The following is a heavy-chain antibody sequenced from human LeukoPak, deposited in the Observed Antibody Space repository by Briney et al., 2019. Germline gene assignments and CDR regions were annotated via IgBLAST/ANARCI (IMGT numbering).Heavy chain of an antibody. CDR2: IYHSGST. CDR3: ARRDSYSSGYYYFDY. J-gene: IGHJ4*02. D-gene: IGHD3-22*01. V-gene: IGHV4-39*01. CDR1: GGSISSSSYY. Sequence: PSETLSLTCIVSGGSISSSSYYWGWIRQPPRKGLEWIGSIYHSGSTYYNPSLKSRVTISVDTSKNQFSLKLSSVTAADTAVYYCARRDSYSSGYYYFDYWGQGTLVAVSS.